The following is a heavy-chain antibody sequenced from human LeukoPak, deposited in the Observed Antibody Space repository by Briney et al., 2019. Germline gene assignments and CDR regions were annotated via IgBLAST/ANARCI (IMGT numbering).Heavy chain of an antibody. CDR1: GYTFTGYY. CDR2: INPNSGGT. V-gene: IGHV1-2*02. J-gene: IGHJ5*02. Sequence: ASVKVSCKASGYTFTGYYMHWVRQAPGQGLEWMGWINPNSGGTNYAQKFQGRVTMTRDTSISTAYSELSRRRSDDTAVYYCARVPKRGNWFDPWGQGTLVTVSS. CDR3: ARVPKRGNWFDP.